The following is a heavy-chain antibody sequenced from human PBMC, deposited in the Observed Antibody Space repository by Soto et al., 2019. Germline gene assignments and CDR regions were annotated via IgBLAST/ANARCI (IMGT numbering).Heavy chain of an antibody. CDR3: AKDGTGSAAGGMGDY. D-gene: IGHD6-13*01. V-gene: IGHV3-23*01. Sequence: GGSLRLSCAASGFTFTNYAMNWVRQAPGKGLEWVSGISASGGSTYYADSVKGRFTISRDNSKNTLYLQMNSLRAEDTALYYCAKDGTGSAAGGMGDYWGQGTLVTVSS. CDR1: GFTFTNYA. CDR2: ISASGGST. J-gene: IGHJ4*02.